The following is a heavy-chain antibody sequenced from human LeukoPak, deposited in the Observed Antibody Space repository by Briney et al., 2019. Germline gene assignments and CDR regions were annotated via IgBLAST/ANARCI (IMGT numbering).Heavy chain of an antibody. Sequence: GGSLRLSCAASGFTFSSYAMSWVRQAPGKGLEWVSAISGSGGSIYYADSVKGRFTISRDNSKNTLYLQMNSLRAEDTAVYYCAKGVRGVIIDVYYYYYYYGMDVWGQGTTVTVSS. CDR3: AKGVRGVIIDVYYYYYYYGMDV. CDR2: ISGSGGSI. J-gene: IGHJ6*02. V-gene: IGHV3-23*01. CDR1: GFTFSSYA. D-gene: IGHD3-10*01.